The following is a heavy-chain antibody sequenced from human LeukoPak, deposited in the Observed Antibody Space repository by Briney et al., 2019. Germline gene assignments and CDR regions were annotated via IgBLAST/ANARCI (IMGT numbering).Heavy chain of an antibody. CDR3: AKDPAYSSGWYSGYFDY. V-gene: IGHV1-18*01. CDR2: ISINRGNT. J-gene: IGHJ4*02. CDR1: GYTSTNYG. D-gene: IGHD6-19*01. Sequence: GASVKVSCKASGYTSTNYGISWVRQAPGQGLEWMGWISINRGNTNYAQKFQGRVSMTTDTSTSTAYMELRGLRSDDTAVYYCAKDPAYSSGWYSGYFDYWGQGTLVTVSS.